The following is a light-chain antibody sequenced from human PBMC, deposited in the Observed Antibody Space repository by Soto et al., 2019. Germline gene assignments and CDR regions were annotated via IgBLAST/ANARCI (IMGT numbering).Light chain of an antibody. Sequence: EVMLTQSPGTLSLSPGERATLSCRASQSVSSNYLDWYQQKSGQAPRLLIYGASNRATGIPDRFSGSGSGTDFTLTIRRLEPEDFAVYYCQQYDTSPRTFGQGTKVEFK. J-gene: IGKJ1*01. CDR2: GAS. CDR3: QQYDTSPRT. CDR1: QSVSSNY. V-gene: IGKV3-20*01.